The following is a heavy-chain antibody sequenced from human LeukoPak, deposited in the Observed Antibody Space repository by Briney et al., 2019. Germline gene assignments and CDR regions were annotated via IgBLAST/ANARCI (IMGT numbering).Heavy chain of an antibody. D-gene: IGHD4-17*01. CDR3: AKDLDDYGDYFDY. Sequence: PGGSLRLSCAASGFTFSSYAMSWVRQAPGKGLEWVSGISGSGDNTYYADSVKGRFTISRDNSKNTLYLQMNSLRADDTAVYYCAKDLDDYGDYFDYWGQGTLVTVSS. V-gene: IGHV3-23*01. J-gene: IGHJ4*02. CDR2: ISGSGDNT. CDR1: GFTFSSYA.